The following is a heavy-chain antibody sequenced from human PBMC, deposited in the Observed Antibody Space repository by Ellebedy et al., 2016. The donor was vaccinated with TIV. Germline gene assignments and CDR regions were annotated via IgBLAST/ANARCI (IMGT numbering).Heavy chain of an antibody. CDR3: ARHGFSSYYQGVDV. Sequence: GESLKISXKASGYTFSSYSIAWVRQKPGKVFEWIGRVDPTNSLLNYYNPSFRGHVTVSADQSITTVYLQWHTLRASDTAIYYCARHGFSSYYQGVDVWGQGTTVTVSS. CDR2: VDPTNSLLN. J-gene: IGHJ6*02. D-gene: IGHD3-10*01. CDR1: GYTFSSYS. V-gene: IGHV5-10-1*01.